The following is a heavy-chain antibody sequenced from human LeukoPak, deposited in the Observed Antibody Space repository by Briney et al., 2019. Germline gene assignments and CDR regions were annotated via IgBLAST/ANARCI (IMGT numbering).Heavy chain of an antibody. V-gene: IGHV3-23*01. CDR1: GSTSSSYA. D-gene: IGHD5-24*01. Sequence: LGGSLRLSCAASGSTSSSYAMSWVRQAPGKGLEWVSAVSGSGSPTYYADSVRGRFTISRDNSKNTLYLQMSSLRAEDTALYYCAKGAAIDHWGQGTLVTVSS. CDR3: AKGAAIDH. CDR2: VSGSGSPT. J-gene: IGHJ4*02.